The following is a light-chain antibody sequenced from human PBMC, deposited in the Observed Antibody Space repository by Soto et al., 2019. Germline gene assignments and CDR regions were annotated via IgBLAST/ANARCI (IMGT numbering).Light chain of an antibody. CDR2: KSS. Sequence: DIQMTQSPSTLSASVGDRVNITCRASQSISTWLAWYQQKPGKAPKLLIYKSSSLESGVPSRFSGSGSGTGFTLTSSSLQPDDFATYYCQQYNDYPWTFGQGTKVEIK. CDR3: QQYNDYPWT. J-gene: IGKJ1*01. CDR1: QSISTW. V-gene: IGKV1-5*03.